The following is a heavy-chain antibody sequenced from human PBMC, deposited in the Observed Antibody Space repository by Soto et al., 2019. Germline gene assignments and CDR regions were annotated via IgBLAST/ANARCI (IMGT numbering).Heavy chain of an antibody. Sequence: GASVKVSCKASGYTFTSHAMHWVRQAPGQRPEWLGWINAGTGNTRYSQKFEVRVTISMDTSANTSYMEMNSLTSEDTAVYYCARRRANRSDSSYGMEVWGQGTTVTVSS. J-gene: IGHJ6*01. V-gene: IGHV1-3*01. CDR2: INAGTGNT. CDR1: GYTFTSHA. CDR3: ARRRANRSDSSYGMEV.